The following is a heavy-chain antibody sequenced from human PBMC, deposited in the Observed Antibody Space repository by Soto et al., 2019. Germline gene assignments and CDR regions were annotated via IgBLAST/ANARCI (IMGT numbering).Heavy chain of an antibody. Sequence: SETLSLTCTVSGGSISSYYWSWIRQPSGKGLEWIGYIYYSGSTNYNPSLKSRVTISVDTSKNQFSLKLSSVTAADTAVYYCARLGVYFESWGSLQYYFDYWGQGTLVTVSS. D-gene: IGHD3-16*01. CDR2: IYYSGST. J-gene: IGHJ4*02. V-gene: IGHV4-59*08. CDR1: GGSISSYY. CDR3: ARLGVYFESWGSLQYYFDY.